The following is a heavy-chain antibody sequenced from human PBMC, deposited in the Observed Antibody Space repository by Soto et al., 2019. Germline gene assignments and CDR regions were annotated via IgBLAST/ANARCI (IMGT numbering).Heavy chain of an antibody. Sequence: SETLSLTCTVSGGSISSYYWSWIRQPPGKGLEWIGYIYYSGSTNYNPSLKSRVTISVDTSKNQFSLKLSSVTAADTAVYHCARVYDFWSGPHDAFDIWGQGTMVTVSS. CDR2: IYYSGST. CDR1: GGSISSYY. CDR3: ARVYDFWSGPHDAFDI. V-gene: IGHV4-59*08. D-gene: IGHD3-3*01. J-gene: IGHJ3*02.